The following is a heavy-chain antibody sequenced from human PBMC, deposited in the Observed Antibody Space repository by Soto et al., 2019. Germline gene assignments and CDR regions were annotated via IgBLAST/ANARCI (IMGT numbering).Heavy chain of an antibody. J-gene: IGHJ6*03. CDR3: ARSRITIFGVVTPEDYYMDV. CDR2: INPSGGST. CDR1: GYTFTSYY. Sequence: ASVKVSCKASGYTFTSYYMHWVRQAPGQGLEWMGIINPSGGSTSYAQKFQGRVTMTRDPSTSTVYMELSSLRSGDTAVYYCARSRITIFGVVTPEDYYMDVWGKGTTVTVSS. V-gene: IGHV1-46*03. D-gene: IGHD3-3*01.